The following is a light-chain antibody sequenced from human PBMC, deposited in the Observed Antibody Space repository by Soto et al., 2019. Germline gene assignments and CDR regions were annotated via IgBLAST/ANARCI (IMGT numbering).Light chain of an antibody. CDR1: SSDVGGYNH. J-gene: IGLJ2*01. V-gene: IGLV2-14*01. CDR3: SSYTSSSTYVV. Sequence: QSVLTQPPSASGSPGQSVTISCTGTSSDVGGYNHVSWYQQHPGKAPKLMISEVSNRPSGVSNRFSGSKSGNTASLTISGLQAEDEADYYCSSYTSSSTYVVFGGGTKLTVL. CDR2: EVS.